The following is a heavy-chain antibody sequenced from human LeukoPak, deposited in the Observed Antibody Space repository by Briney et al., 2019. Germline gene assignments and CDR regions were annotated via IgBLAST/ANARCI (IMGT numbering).Heavy chain of an antibody. D-gene: IGHD2-8*02. J-gene: IGHJ6*02. CDR3: AREVLAKNYGMDV. CDR2: INPNSGGT. CDR1: GYTFTGYF. Sequence: ASVKVSCTASGYTFTGYFMHWVRQAPGQGLEWMGWINPNSGGTNYAQKFQGRVTMTRDTSISTAYMELSSLRSDDTTVYYCAREVLAKNYGMDVWGQGTTVTVSS. V-gene: IGHV1-2*02.